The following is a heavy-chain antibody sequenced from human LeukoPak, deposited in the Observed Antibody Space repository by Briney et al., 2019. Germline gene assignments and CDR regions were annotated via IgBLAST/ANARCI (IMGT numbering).Heavy chain of an antibody. J-gene: IGHJ4*02. CDR3: ARIYSSAWYSIDY. CDR1: GGSISSYY. D-gene: IGHD6-19*01. CDR2: ISYSGST. V-gene: IGHV4-59*01. Sequence: SETLSLTCTVSGGSISSYYWSWLRQPAGKGLEWIGYISYSGSTDYNPSLKSRVTISVDTSKNQFSLKVNSVTAADTAVYYCARIYSSAWYSIDYWGQGTLVTVSS.